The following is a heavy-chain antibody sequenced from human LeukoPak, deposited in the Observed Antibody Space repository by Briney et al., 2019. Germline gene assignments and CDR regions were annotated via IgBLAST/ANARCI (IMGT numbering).Heavy chain of an antibody. CDR3: SRNGDYSADS. D-gene: IGHD4-17*01. J-gene: IGHJ4*02. V-gene: IGHV4-4*02. CDR2: VHHSGRT. CDR1: GYSISSGYW. Sequence: SETLSLTCAVSGYSISSGYWWSWVRQPPGKGLEWIGEVHHSGRTNYNPSLKSRVTMSVDKSKNQFSLKLTSVTAADTAVYYCSRNGDYSADSWGQGTLLTVSS.